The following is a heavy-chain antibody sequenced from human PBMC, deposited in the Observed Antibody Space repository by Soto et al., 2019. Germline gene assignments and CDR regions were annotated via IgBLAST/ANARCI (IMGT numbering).Heavy chain of an antibody. CDR2: ISYDGSNK. J-gene: IGHJ4*02. Sequence: QVQLVESGGGVVQPGRSLRLSCAASGFTFSTYAMHWVRQAPGKGLEWVAVISYDGSNKYYADSVKGRFTISRDFSKNTLYLQMNSLRAEDTAVYYCARDARVTVRPWGDYFDYWGQGTRVTVSS. D-gene: IGHD3-16*01. CDR1: GFTFSTYA. CDR3: ARDARVTVRPWGDYFDY. V-gene: IGHV3-30-3*01.